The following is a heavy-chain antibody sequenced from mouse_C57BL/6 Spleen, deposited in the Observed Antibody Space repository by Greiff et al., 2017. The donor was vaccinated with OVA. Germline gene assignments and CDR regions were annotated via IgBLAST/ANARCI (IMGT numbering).Heavy chain of an antibody. CDR2: IHPNSGST. V-gene: IGHV1-64*01. CDR3: ARRYYDYLYAMDY. CDR1: GYTFTSYW. D-gene: IGHD2-4*01. Sequence: QVQLQQSGAELVKPGASVKLSCKASGYTFTSYWMHWVKQRPGQGLEWIGMIHPNSGSTNYNEKFKSKATLTVDKSSSTAYMQLSSLTSEDSAVYYCARRYYDYLYAMDYWGQGTSVTVSS. J-gene: IGHJ4*01.